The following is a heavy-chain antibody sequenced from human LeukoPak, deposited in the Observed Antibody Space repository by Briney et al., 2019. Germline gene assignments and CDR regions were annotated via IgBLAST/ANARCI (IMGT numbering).Heavy chain of an antibody. CDR2: MNPNSGNT. D-gene: IGHD5-24*01. V-gene: IGHV1-8*01. CDR1: GYTFTNYD. J-gene: IGHJ6*03. CDR3: ARGKRWLQFDYYYYYMDV. Sequence: ASVTVSYKASGYTFTNYDIHWVRQATGQGLAWMGWMNPNSGNTGYAQKFQGRVTMTRNTSISTAYMELGSLRSEDTAVYYCARGKRWLQFDYYYYYMDVWGKGTTVTVSS.